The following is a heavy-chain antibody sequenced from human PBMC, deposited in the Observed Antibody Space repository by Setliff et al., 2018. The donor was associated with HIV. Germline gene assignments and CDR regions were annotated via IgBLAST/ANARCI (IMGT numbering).Heavy chain of an antibody. V-gene: IGHV3-33*06. CDR2: IWYDGSKK. CDR1: GFTFSSYG. D-gene: IGHD1-1*01. CDR3: AKDRDASRQRMDV. Sequence: TGGSLRLSCVVSGFTFSSYGMHWVRQAPGKGLEWVAVIWYDGSKKYYAGTVQGRVNISRDNSKNTLYLQMDSLRAEDTAVYYCAKDRDASRQRMDVWGKGTTVTVSS. J-gene: IGHJ6*04.